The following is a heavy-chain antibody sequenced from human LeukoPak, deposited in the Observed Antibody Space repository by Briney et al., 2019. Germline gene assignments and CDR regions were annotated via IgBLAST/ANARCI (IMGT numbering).Heavy chain of an antibody. CDR1: GGSISSGGYY. Sequence: PSETLSLTCTVSGGSISSGGYYWSWIRQHPGKGLEWIGYIYYSGSTYYNPSLKSRVTMSVDTSKNQFSLKLSSVTAADTAVYYCARGGAARHWFDPWGQGTLVTVSS. V-gene: IGHV4-31*03. CDR3: ARGGAARHWFDP. D-gene: IGHD6-13*01. CDR2: IYYSGST. J-gene: IGHJ5*02.